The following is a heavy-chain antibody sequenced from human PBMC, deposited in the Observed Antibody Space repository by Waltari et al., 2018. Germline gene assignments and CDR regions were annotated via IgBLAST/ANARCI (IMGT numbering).Heavy chain of an antibody. J-gene: IGHJ6*02. D-gene: IGHD2-15*01. CDR1: GFPFSTFG. CDR3: ANHRPGGLGMEV. V-gene: IGHV3-74*01. CDR2: IKSGGTGA. Sequence: EEHLVESGGGLVQPGGSLRLSCAASGFPFSTFGMHWVLQAPGKGRVWVGRIKSGGTGATYADSVRGRFTISRDNAKNTLFLQMNSLRADDTAVYYCANHRPGGLGMEVWGQGTTVTVSS.